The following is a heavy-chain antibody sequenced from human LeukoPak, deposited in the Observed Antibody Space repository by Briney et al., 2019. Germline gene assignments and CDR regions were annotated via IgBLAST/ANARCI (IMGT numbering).Heavy chain of an antibody. J-gene: IGHJ5*02. CDR1: GGSFSGYY. D-gene: IGHD3-9*01. CDR3: ARSLNYDILTGYPRGGLFDP. V-gene: IGHV4-34*01. CDR2: INHSGST. Sequence: SETLSLTCAVYGGSFSGYYWSWLRQPPGKGLEWIGEINHSGSTNYNPSLKSRVTISVDTPKNQFSLKLSSVTAADTAVYYCARSLNYDILTGYPRGGLFDPWGQGTLVTVSS.